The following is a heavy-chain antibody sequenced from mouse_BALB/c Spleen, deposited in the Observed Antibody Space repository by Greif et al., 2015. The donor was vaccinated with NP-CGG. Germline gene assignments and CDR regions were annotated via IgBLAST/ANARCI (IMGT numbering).Heavy chain of an antibody. Sequence: LVESGPELVKPGASVKMSCKASGYTFTSYVMHWVKQKPGQGLEWIGYINPYNDGTKYNEKFKGKATLTSDKSSSTAYMELSSLTSEDSAVYYCAGITTVVDYYAMDYWGQGTSVTVSS. D-gene: IGHD1-1*01. CDR1: GYTFTSYV. V-gene: IGHV1-14*01. CDR3: AGITTVVDYYAMDY. J-gene: IGHJ4*01. CDR2: INPYNDGT.